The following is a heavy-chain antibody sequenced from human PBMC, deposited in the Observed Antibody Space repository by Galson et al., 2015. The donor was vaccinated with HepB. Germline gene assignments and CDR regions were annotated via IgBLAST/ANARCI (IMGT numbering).Heavy chain of an antibody. CDR3: AREGITYYDYIWGSYHWGDI. Sequence: SLRLSCAASGFTFSSYWMHWVRQAPGKGLVWVSRINSDGSSTSYADSVKGRFTISRDNAKNTLYLQMNSLRAEDTAVYYCAREGITYYDYIWGSYHWGDIWGQGTMVTVSS. V-gene: IGHV3-74*01. CDR1: GFTFSSYW. CDR2: INSDGSST. J-gene: IGHJ3*02. D-gene: IGHD3-16*01.